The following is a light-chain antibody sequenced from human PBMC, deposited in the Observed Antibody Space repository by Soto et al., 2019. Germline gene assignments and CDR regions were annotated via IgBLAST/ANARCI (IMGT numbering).Light chain of an antibody. CDR1: QSVSSSY. J-gene: IGKJ1*01. CDR3: QQYGSSPRT. Sequence: HSLATLSVSKRERATLSCRASQSVSSSYLAWYQQKPGQAPRLLIYGASSRATGIPDRFSGSGSGTDFTLTISRLEPEDFAVYYCQQYGSSPRTFGQGSIVDVK. V-gene: IGKV3-20*01. CDR2: GAS.